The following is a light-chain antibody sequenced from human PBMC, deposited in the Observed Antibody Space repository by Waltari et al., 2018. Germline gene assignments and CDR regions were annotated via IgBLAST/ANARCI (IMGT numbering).Light chain of an antibody. V-gene: IGLV3-21*02. CDR3: QVWDASGDQAV. J-gene: IGLJ2*01. CDR1: KIGTLN. Sequence: SFVLTQSPSISVAPGQTARISCGGDKIGTLNVYWYQQKPGQAPVLVLFDDSDRPSGIPERFSGSNSGDTATLTISGVEAGDEADYFCQVWDASGDQAVFGGGTKLTVL. CDR2: DDS.